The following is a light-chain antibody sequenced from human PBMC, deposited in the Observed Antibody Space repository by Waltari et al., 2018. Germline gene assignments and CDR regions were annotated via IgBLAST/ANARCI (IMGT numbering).Light chain of an antibody. CDR2: DVT. Sequence: QSALTQPASVTGSPGQSITISCTGSSSDVGYHNYVSWYQQPPGKVPKLLVFDVTHRPSGVSDRFSGSKSGNTASLTISGLQAEDEGDYYCSTYTTGVVFGGGTKLTVL. CDR1: SSDVGYHNY. V-gene: IGLV2-14*03. CDR3: STYTTGVV. J-gene: IGLJ2*01.